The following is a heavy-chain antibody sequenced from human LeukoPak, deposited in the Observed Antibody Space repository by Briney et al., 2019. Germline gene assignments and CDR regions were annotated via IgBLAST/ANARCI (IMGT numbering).Heavy chain of an antibody. D-gene: IGHD3-22*01. J-gene: IGHJ4*02. Sequence: GGSLRLSCAASGFIFSSYGIHWVRQAPGKGLEWVAVIWYDGSNKYYADSVEGRFTISRDNSKNTLYLQMNSLRAEDTAVYYCAKDFLNYYDSNSYFDYWGQGTLATVSS. CDR1: GFIFSSYG. CDR2: IWYDGSNK. CDR3: AKDFLNYYDSNSYFDY. V-gene: IGHV3-30*02.